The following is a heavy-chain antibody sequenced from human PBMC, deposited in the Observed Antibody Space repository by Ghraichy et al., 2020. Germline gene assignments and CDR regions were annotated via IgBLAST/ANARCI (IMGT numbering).Heavy chain of an antibody. V-gene: IGHV4-39*01. CDR1: GGSVSSSSYF. CDR3: ARHALRGTTWFDP. CDR2: ISYGESI. J-gene: IGHJ5*02. Sequence: ETLSLTCTVSGGSVSSSSYFWGWIRQPPGKGLEWIGSISYGESIYYNPSLKSRVIISVDTSKNQFSLKLTSVTAADTAVYYCARHALRGTTWFDPWGQGTLVTVSS. D-gene: IGHD1-1*01.